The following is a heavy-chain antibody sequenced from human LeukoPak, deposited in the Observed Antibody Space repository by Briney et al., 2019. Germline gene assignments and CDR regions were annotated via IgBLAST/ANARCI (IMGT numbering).Heavy chain of an antibody. CDR2: INPNSGNT. CDR3: ARERGEGPDY. Sequence: ASVKVSCKASGYTFTGYYMYWVRQAPGQGLEWMGRINPNSGNTGYAQKFQGRVTMTRNTSISTAYMELSSLRSEDTAVYYCARERGEGPDYWGQGTLVTVSS. V-gene: IGHV1-8*02. CDR1: GYTFTGYY. J-gene: IGHJ4*02. D-gene: IGHD3-10*01.